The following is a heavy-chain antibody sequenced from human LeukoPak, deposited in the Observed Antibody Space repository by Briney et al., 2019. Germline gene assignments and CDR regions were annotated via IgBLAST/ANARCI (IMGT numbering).Heavy chain of an antibody. Sequence: GGSLTLSCAASGFTFSNYWMSWVRQAPGKGLEWVAKIKQVGSEEYYVDSVKGRSTISRDNAKNSLFLQMNSLRVEDTAIYYCARGGSYPGCWGQGTLVTVSS. D-gene: IGHD1-26*01. V-gene: IGHV3-7*03. CDR2: IKQVGSEE. J-gene: IGHJ4*02. CDR1: GFTFSNYW. CDR3: ARGGSYPGC.